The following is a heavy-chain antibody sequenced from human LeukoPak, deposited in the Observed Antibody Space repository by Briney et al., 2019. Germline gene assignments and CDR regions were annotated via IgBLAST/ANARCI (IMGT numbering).Heavy chain of an antibody. CDR2: VTYDGRNK. Sequence: GGSLRLSCAVSGFTFSTFAMHWVRQAPGKGLEWVAVVTYDGRNKYYAESVKGRFTISRDNSKNTLYLQMNSLRAEDTAVYYCARDLGYGAYYFDYWGQGTLVTVSS. V-gene: IGHV3-30*01. CDR1: GFTFSTFA. CDR3: ARDLGYGAYYFDY. J-gene: IGHJ4*02. D-gene: IGHD4-17*01.